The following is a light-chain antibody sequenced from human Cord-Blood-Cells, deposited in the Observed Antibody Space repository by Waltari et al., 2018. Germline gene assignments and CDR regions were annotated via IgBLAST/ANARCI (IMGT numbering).Light chain of an antibody. CDR1: SSDVGSYNI. J-gene: IGLJ2*01. CDR3: CSYAGSSTFVV. CDR2: GVS. V-gene: IGLV2-23*02. Sequence: QSALTQPASVSGSPGQSITISCTGTSSDVGSYNIVSWYQQHPGKAPKLMIYGVSKRPSGVSNRFSGSKSGNTASLTISGLQAEDEADYYCCSYAGSSTFVVFGGGTKLTVL.